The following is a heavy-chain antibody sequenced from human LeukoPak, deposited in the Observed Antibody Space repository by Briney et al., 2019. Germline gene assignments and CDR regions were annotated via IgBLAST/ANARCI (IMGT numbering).Heavy chain of an antibody. V-gene: IGHV4-39*07. J-gene: IGHJ4*02. CDR2: IYYSGST. CDR3: ARGRGVGATTPIDY. CDR1: GGSISSSSYY. Sequence: SETLSLTCTVSGGSISSSSYYWGWIRQPPGKGLEWIGSIYYSGSTYYNPSLKSRVTISVDTSKNQFSLKLSSVTAADTAVYYCARGRGVGATTPIDYWGQGTLVTVSS. D-gene: IGHD1-26*01.